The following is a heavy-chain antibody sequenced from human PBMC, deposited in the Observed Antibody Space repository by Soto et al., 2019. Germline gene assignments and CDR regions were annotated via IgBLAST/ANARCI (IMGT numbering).Heavy chain of an antibody. J-gene: IGHJ4*02. CDR2: IYWDDDK. CDR3: AHRVLRTVFGLVTTTAIYFDF. D-gene: IGHD3-3*01. V-gene: IGHV2-5*02. CDR1: GFSLTTSGVG. Sequence: QITLNESGPTQVKPRQTLTLTCTFSGFSLTTSGVGVGWIRQSPGKAPEWLALIYWDDDKRYSPSLKSRLTSTKDTSTKQVVLTMADLDPADTATYYCAHRVLRTVFGLVTTTAIYFDFWGQGTPVAVSS.